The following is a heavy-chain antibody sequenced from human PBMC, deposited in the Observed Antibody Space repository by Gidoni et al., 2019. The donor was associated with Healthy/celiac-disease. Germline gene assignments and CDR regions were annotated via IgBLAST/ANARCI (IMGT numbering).Heavy chain of an antibody. V-gene: IGHV3-21*01. J-gene: IGHJ4*02. CDR3: ARDTFFGVV. D-gene: IGHD3-3*01. Sequence: EVQLVESGGGLVKPGGSLRLSCAASGFTFSSYSMNWVRQAPGKGLDWVSSISSSSSYIYYADSVKGRFTISSDNAKNSLYLQLTSLSAEDTAVYYCARDTFFGVVWGQGTLVTVSS. CDR2: ISSSSSYI. CDR1: GFTFSSYS.